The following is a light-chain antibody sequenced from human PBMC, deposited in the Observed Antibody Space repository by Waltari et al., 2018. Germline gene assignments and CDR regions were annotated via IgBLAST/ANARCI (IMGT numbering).Light chain of an antibody. Sequence: QSALTQTASVSGSPGQSLSLSRPRTSSAVECYHLVSWYQQHPGKVPKLIICEDTNRPSGVSDRFSGSKSGNTASLTISGLQAEDEADYHCCAHAGSGIWVFGGGTKLTVL. CDR2: EDT. CDR3: CAHAGSGIWV. J-gene: IGLJ3*02. V-gene: IGLV2-23*01. CDR1: SSAVECYHL.